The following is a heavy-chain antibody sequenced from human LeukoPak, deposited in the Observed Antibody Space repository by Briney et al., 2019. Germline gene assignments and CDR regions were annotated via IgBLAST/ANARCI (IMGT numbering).Heavy chain of an antibody. CDR3: TRLKYYYYYMDV. J-gene: IGHJ6*03. Sequence: GGSLRLSCAASTFTFSGSAIHWVRQASGKGLEWVGRIRSKANSYATAYAASVKGRFTISRDDSKNTAYLQMNGLKTEDTAVYYCTRLKYYYYYMDVWGKGTTVTVSS. V-gene: IGHV3-73*01. CDR2: IRSKANSYAT. CDR1: TFTFSGSA.